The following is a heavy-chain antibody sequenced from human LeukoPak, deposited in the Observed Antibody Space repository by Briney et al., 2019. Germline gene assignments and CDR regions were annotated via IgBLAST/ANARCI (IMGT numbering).Heavy chain of an antibody. CDR2: ISDTGNYI. J-gene: IGHJ3*02. D-gene: IGHD2-21*01. V-gene: IGHV3-11*04. CDR3: ARKHLIFTRDAFDI. CDR1: GFTFSDYY. Sequence: GGSLRLSCAASGFTFSDYYMNWIRRAPGKGLEWVSYISDTGNYIYYADSVKGRFTISRDNAKNSLYLQMNSLRAEDTAIYYCARKHLIFTRDAFDIWGQGTMVTVSS.